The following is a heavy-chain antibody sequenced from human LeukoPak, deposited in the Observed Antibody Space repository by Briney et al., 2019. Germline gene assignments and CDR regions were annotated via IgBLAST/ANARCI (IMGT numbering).Heavy chain of an antibody. Sequence: PGGSLRLSCAASGLTFKNYWMSWVRQAPGKGLEWVANIKRDGSERYYVDSVKGRFTISRDNAKNSLYLQMNSLRAEDTAVYYCARGNWAVAGTGNNYYFEYWGQGTLVTVSS. J-gene: IGHJ4*02. D-gene: IGHD6-19*01. CDR2: IKRDGSER. CDR1: GLTFKNYW. CDR3: ARGNWAVAGTGNNYYFEY. V-gene: IGHV3-7*05.